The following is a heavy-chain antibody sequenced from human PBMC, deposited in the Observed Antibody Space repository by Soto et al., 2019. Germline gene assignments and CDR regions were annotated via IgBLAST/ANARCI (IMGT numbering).Heavy chain of an antibody. Sequence: SETLSLTCTVYGGSFSSYYWVWIRQPPGKGLEWIGSFYYRGSTYYNPSLKSRVTISVDTSKNQSSLKLSSVTAADTAVYYCVRPYGYEVFDYWGQGTLVTLSS. CDR1: GGSFSSYY. CDR3: VRPYGYEVFDY. V-gene: IGHV4-39*01. D-gene: IGHD5-18*01. CDR2: FYYRGST. J-gene: IGHJ4*02.